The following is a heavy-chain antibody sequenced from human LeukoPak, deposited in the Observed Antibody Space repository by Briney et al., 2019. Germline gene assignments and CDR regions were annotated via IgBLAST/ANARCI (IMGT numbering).Heavy chain of an antibody. CDR1: GLTFEVYW. CDR2: IRKDGIEK. D-gene: IGHD1-26*01. CDR3: ARHWEGVESDAFDI. Sequence: GGALRLSCAASGLTFEVYWMSWVRQAPGKGLEWVARIRKDGIEKSYVDSVKGRFTISRDNAKNSLYLQMNSLRADDTALYYCARHWEGVESDAFDIWGQGTMVTVSS. J-gene: IGHJ3*02. V-gene: IGHV3-7*04.